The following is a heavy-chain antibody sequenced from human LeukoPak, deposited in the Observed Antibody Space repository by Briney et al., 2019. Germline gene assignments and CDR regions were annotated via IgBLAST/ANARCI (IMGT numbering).Heavy chain of an antibody. CDR2: IYPGDSDT. D-gene: IGHD6-6*01. CDR1: GYMFSNYW. J-gene: IGHJ4*02. Sequence: GESLKISCKGSGYMFSNYWIGWVRQMPGKSLEWMGTIYPGDSDTTYSPSLQGQVTISAVKSISTAYLQWNSLKASDTAMYFCARQTSSSSRVDFWGQGTLVTVSS. CDR3: ARQTSSSSRVDF. V-gene: IGHV5-51*01.